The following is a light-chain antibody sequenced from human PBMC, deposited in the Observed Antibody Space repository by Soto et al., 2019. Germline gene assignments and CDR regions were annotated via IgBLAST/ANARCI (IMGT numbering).Light chain of an antibody. J-gene: IGLJ2*01. CDR1: SSDIGGYNY. CDR2: DVS. V-gene: IGLV2-14*01. Sequence: QSALTQPASVSGSPGQSITISCTGTSSDIGGYNYVSWYLQHPGKAPKLMIYDVSDQPSGVSNRFSGSKSGNTAALTISWLQAEDEADYYCSLYTSSSPVVFGGGTKLTVL. CDR3: SLYTSSSPVV.